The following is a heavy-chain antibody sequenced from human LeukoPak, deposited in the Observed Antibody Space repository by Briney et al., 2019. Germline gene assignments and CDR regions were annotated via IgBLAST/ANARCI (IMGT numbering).Heavy chain of an antibody. V-gene: IGHV4-34*01. CDR2: INHSGST. CDR3: TRLGRDSRGHYNYYYMDV. D-gene: IGHD3-22*01. CDR1: GGSFSGYY. J-gene: IGHJ6*03. Sequence: PSETLSLTCAVYGGSFSGYYWSWIRQPPGKGLEWIGEINHSGSTNYNPSLKSRVTISVDTSKNQFSLKLSSVTAADTAVYYCTRLGRDSRGHYNYYYMDVWGKGTRVTASS.